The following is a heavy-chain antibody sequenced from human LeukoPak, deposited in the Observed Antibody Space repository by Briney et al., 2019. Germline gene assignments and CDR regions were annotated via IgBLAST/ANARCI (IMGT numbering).Heavy chain of an antibody. J-gene: IGHJ6*02. CDR3: ARGTGYCSGGSCYHRYYYGMDV. CDR1: GGSISSGGYS. D-gene: IGHD2-15*01. CDR2: IYHSGST. Sequence: SQTLSLTCAVSGGSISSGGYSWSWIRQPPGKGLEWIGYIYHSGSTYYNPSLKSRVTISVDTSKNQFSLKLSSVTAADTAVYYCARGTGYCSGGSCYHRYYYGMDVWGQGTTVTVSS. V-gene: IGHV4-30-2*01.